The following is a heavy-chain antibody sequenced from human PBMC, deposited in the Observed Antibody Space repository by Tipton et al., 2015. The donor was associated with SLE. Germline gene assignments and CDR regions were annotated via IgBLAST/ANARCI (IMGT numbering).Heavy chain of an antibody. CDR3: ARVGSSGCLDY. Sequence: QSGAEVKKPGASVKVSCKASGYSFSTYGISWVRQAPGQGLEWMGWISAYNGHTDYAQRFQGRVTMTTDTTTSTAYMDLRSLRSDDTAVYYCARVGSSGCLDYWGQGTLVTVSS. CDR1: GYSFSTYG. CDR2: ISAYNGHT. V-gene: IGHV1-18*01. D-gene: IGHD6-19*01. J-gene: IGHJ4*02.